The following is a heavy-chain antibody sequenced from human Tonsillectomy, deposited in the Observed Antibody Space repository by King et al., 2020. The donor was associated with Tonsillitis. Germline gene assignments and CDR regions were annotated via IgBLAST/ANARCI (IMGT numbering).Heavy chain of an antibody. D-gene: IGHD6-13*01. J-gene: IGHJ4*02. CDR2: INAYNGDT. V-gene: IGHV1-18*01. Sequence: QLVQSGAEVKKPGASVKVSCKTSGYTFTSYGISWVRQAPGQGLEWMGWINAYNGDTNYAQKLQGRVTMTTDKSTSTAYMELRSLRSDDTAVYYCARSGSYSSTWNYLDYWGQGTLVTVSS. CDR1: GYTFTSYG. CDR3: ARSGSYSSTWNYLDY.